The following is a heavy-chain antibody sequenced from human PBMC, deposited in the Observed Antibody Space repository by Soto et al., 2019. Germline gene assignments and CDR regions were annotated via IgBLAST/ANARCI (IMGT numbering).Heavy chain of an antibody. D-gene: IGHD6-6*01. CDR1: GGSFSGYY. CDR3: ASVSSSSLSDAFDI. Sequence: SETLSLTCAVYGGSFSGYYWSWIRQPPGKGLEWIGEINHSGSTNYNPSLKSRVSISVDTSKNQFSLKLSSVTAADTAVYYCASVSSSSLSDAFDIWGQGTMVTVSS. V-gene: IGHV4-34*01. CDR2: INHSGST. J-gene: IGHJ3*02.